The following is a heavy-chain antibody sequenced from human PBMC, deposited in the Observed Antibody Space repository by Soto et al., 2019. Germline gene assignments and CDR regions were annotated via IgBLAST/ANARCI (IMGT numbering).Heavy chain of an antibody. D-gene: IGHD6-13*01. Sequence: VGSLRLSCAASAFTVSSCAMTWVRQAPGKGLEWVANIKQDGSEKNYVDSVKGRFTISRDNAKNSLYLEMNNLRVEDTAIYYCERWYAAEVCGQRTTVTVSS. CDR2: IKQDGSEK. CDR1: AFTVSSCA. CDR3: ERWYAAEV. J-gene: IGHJ6*02. V-gene: IGHV3-7*03.